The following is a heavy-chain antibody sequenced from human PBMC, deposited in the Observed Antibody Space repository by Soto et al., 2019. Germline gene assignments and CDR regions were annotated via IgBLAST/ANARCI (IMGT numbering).Heavy chain of an antibody. V-gene: IGHV5-51*01. CDR3: AISGGGQKQQPPKYYYGMDV. D-gene: IGHD6-13*01. Sequence: LGASLKISCKGSGYSFTSYWIGWVRQMPGKGLEWMGIIYPGDSDTRYSPSFQGQVTISADKSISTAYLQWSSLKASDTAMYYCAISGGGQKQQPPKYYYGMDVWGQGTTVTVSS. CDR2: IYPGDSDT. J-gene: IGHJ6*02. CDR1: GYSFTSYW.